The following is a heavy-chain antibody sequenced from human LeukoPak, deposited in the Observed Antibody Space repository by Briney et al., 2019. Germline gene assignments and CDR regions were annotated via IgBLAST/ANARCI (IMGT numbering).Heavy chain of an antibody. CDR3: ARDFTIFGVVQYYYYMDV. D-gene: IGHD3-3*01. CDR1: GYTFTNYD. Sequence: ASVKVSCKASGYTFTNYDINWVRQATGQGLEWMGWMNPNSGNTGYAQNFQGRVTTTRNTSINTAYMELSSLRSEDTAVYYCARDFTIFGVVQYYYYMDVSGKGTTVTVSS. V-gene: IGHV1-8*01. J-gene: IGHJ6*03. CDR2: MNPNSGNT.